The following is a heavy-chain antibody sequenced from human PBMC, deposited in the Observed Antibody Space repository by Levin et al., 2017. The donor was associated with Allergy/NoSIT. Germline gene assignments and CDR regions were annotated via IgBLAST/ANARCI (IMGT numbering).Heavy chain of an antibody. CDR1: GFTFSSYS. Sequence: ETLSLTCAASGFTFSSYSMNWVRQAPGKGLEWVSSISSSSSYIYYADSVKGRFTISRDNAKNSLYLQMNSLRAEDTAVYYCARGTVLWFGDEDGMDVWGQGTTVTVSS. CDR3: ARGTVLWFGDEDGMDV. CDR2: ISSSSSYI. D-gene: IGHD3-10*01. J-gene: IGHJ6*02. V-gene: IGHV3-21*01.